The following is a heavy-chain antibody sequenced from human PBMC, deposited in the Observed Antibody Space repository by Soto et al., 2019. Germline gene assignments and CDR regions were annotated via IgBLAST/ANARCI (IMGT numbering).Heavy chain of an antibody. CDR3: AREGQWLVRYFDY. D-gene: IGHD6-19*01. Sequence: QVQLVESGGGVVQPGRSPRLSCAASGFTFSSYGMHWVRQAPGKGLEWVAVIWYDGSNKYYADSVKGRFTISRDNSKNTLYLQMNSLRAEDTAVYYCAREGQWLVRYFDYWGQGTLVTVSS. V-gene: IGHV3-33*01. CDR1: GFTFSSYG. J-gene: IGHJ4*02. CDR2: IWYDGSNK.